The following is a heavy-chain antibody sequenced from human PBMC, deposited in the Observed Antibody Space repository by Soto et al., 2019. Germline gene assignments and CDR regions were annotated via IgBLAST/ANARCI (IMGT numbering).Heavy chain of an antibody. D-gene: IGHD6-13*01. Sequence: EVPLVESGGGLVQPGGSLRLSCAASGFTFSNYDMNWVRQAPGKGLEWISYIRSSTSTIYYADSVKGRFTISRDDARSSLYLQMNSLRAEDTAVHYCARSNSSSWFRLLDYWGQGTLVTVSS. CDR2: IRSSTSTI. CDR3: ARSNSSSWFRLLDY. CDR1: GFTFSNYD. J-gene: IGHJ4*02. V-gene: IGHV3-48*01.